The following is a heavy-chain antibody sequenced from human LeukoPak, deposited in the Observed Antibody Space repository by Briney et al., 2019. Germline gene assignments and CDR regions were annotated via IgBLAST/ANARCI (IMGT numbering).Heavy chain of an antibody. D-gene: IGHD1-26*01. Sequence: PGGSLRLSCAASGFIFDYYAMSWVRQAQGKGLEWVSAITGSGGSTYYADSVKGRFTISRDNSKNTLYLQVNSLRAEDTAVYYCARDGRAFDYWGQGTLVTVSS. V-gene: IGHV3-23*01. CDR3: ARDGRAFDY. CDR2: ITGSGGST. CDR1: GFIFDYYA. J-gene: IGHJ4*02.